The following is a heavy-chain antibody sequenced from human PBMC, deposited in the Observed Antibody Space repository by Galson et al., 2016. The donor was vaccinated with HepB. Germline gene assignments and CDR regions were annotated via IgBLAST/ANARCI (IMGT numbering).Heavy chain of an antibody. CDR1: GDSISSHDW. CDR2: IYHSGGT. CDR3: ARNGLFSLDY. D-gene: IGHD2-21*01. J-gene: IGHJ4*02. V-gene: IGHV4-4*02. Sequence: SETLSLTCGVSGDSISSHDWWSWVRQPPGKGLEWIGEIYHSGGTNYNPSLKSRVSISVDKYRNHFSLNLNSMTAADTAVYYCARNGLFSLDYWGQGTLVTVSS.